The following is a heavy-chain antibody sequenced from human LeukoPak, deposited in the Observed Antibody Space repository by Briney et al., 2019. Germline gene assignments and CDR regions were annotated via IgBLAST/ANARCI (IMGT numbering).Heavy chain of an antibody. D-gene: IGHD3-3*01. Sequence: PGGSLRLSCAASGFTFSNYTVHWVRQAPGKGLEWVAVISYDGSNKFYADSVKGRFTISRDIAKNTLYLQMNSLRAEDTGVYYCAKDHYWSIDYWGRGTLVTVSS. CDR2: ISYDGSNK. CDR1: GFTFSNYT. CDR3: AKDHYWSIDY. J-gene: IGHJ4*02. V-gene: IGHV3-30*04.